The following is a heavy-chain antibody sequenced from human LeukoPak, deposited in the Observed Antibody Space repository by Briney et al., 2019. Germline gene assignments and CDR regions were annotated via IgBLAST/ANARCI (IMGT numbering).Heavy chain of an antibody. CDR2: ISSSSSTI. J-gene: IGHJ3*02. CDR1: GFTFSSYS. Sequence: GALRLSCAASGFTFSSYSMNWVRQAPGKGLEWVSYISSSSSTIYYADSVKGRFTISRDNAKNSLYLQMNSLRAEDTAVYYCARDYASNALDIWGQGTMVTVSS. V-gene: IGHV3-48*01. D-gene: IGHD2-2*01. CDR3: ARDYASNALDI.